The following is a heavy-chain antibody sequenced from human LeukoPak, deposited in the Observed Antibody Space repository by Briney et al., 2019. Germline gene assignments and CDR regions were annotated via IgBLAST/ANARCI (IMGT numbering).Heavy chain of an antibody. CDR1: GFTFSTYL. CDR3: ASLGTLVP. D-gene: IGHD3-9*01. Sequence: GGSLRLSCAVSGFTFSTYLMHWVRQAPGKGLVWVSRINTDGSITTYADSVKGRFTISRDNAKNTLYLQMNSLRDEDTAVYYCASLGTLVPWGQGTPVTVSS. J-gene: IGHJ5*02. CDR2: INTDGSIT. V-gene: IGHV3-74*03.